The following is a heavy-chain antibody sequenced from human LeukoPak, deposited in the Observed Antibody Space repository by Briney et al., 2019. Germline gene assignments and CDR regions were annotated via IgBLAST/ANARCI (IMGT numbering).Heavy chain of an antibody. D-gene: IGHD2-2*01. CDR2: ISGSGGST. J-gene: IGHJ4*02. CDR3: AKTGGGYCSGTSCPFDY. Sequence: GGSLRLSCAASGFTFSSYAMSWVRQAPGKGLEWVSAISGSGGSTYYADSVKGRFTISRDNSKNTLYLQMNSLRAEDTAVYYCAKTGGGYCSGTSCPFDYWSQGTLVTVSS. CDR1: GFTFSSYA. V-gene: IGHV3-23*01.